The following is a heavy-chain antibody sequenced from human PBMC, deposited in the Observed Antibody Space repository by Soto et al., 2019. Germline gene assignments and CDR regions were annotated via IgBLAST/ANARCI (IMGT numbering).Heavy chain of an antibody. CDR1: GGSISRGGYY. CDR2: IYYSGST. D-gene: IGHD2-15*01. V-gene: IGHV4-31*03. CDR3: ARGDRRTPQYCSGGSCYPFDP. J-gene: IGHJ5*02. Sequence: SSETLSLTSTVSGGSISRGGYYWSWIRQHPGKGLEWIGYIYYSGSTYYNPSLKSRVTISVDTSKNQFSLKLSSVTAADTAVYYCARGDRRTPQYCSGGSCYPFDPWGQGTLVTVSS.